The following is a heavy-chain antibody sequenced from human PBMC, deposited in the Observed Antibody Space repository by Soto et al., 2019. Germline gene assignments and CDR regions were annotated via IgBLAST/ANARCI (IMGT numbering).Heavy chain of an antibody. J-gene: IGHJ5*02. CDR2: IIPIFGTA. CDR1: GGTFSSYA. CDR3: ARDRAAQVRAYNWFDP. Sequence: SVKVSCKASGGTFSSYAISWVRQAPGQGLEWMGGIIPIFGTANYAQKFQGRVTITADESTSTAYMELSSLRSEDTAVYYCARDRAAQVRAYNWFDPWGQGTLVTVSS. D-gene: IGHD6-6*01. V-gene: IGHV1-69*13.